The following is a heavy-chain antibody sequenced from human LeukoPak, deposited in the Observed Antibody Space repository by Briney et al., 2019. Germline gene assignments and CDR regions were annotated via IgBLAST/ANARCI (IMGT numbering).Heavy chain of an antibody. V-gene: IGHV3-7*03. D-gene: IGHD6-13*01. Sequence: PGGSLRLSCAASGFTFTKYWMSWVRQAPGKRLECVASINQDESVKRYVDSAKGRFTISRDNTQNSVYLEMNSLTAEDTALYYCARDLWAQQEGDGFDIWAKGQWSPSLQ. J-gene: IGHJ3*02. CDR2: INQDESVK. CDR1: GFTFTKYW. CDR3: ARDLWAQQEGDGFDI.